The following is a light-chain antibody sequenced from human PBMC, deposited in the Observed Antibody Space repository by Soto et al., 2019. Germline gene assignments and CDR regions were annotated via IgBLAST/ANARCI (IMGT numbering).Light chain of an antibody. CDR1: SSDVGGYIY. CDR3: CTDAGNYTYV. V-gene: IGLV2-11*01. CDR2: DVS. Sequence: QAALTQPRSVSGSPGQSATISCTGTSSDVGGYIYVSWYQQHPGKAPKLMMFDVSKRPSGVPDRFSGSKSDNTASLTISGLQTVVEANYFCCTDAGNYTYVVGPGTTVAVL. J-gene: IGLJ1*01.